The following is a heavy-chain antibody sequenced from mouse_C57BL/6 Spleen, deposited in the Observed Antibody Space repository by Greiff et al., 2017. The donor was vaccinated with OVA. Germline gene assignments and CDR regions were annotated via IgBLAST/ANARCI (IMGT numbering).Heavy chain of an antibody. D-gene: IGHD1-1*01. CDR1: GYTFTDYN. V-gene: IGHV1-18*01. J-gene: IGHJ1*03. CDR2: IYPNNGGT. Sequence: VQLQQSGPELVKPGASVKIPCKASGYTFTDYNMDWVKQSHGTSLAWIGDIYPNNGGTIYNQKFKGKATLTVDKSSSTAYMELRSLTSEDTAVYYGARGGYYGSSLYWYFDVWGTGTTVTVSS. CDR3: ARGGYYGSSLYWYFDV.